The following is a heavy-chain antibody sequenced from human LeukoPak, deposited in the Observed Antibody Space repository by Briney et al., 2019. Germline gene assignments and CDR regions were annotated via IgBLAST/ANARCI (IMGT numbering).Heavy chain of an antibody. CDR3: ATPRITTYPDAFDI. CDR1: GYTFTSYY. CDR2: INPSGGST. V-gene: IGHV1-46*01. D-gene: IGHD3-22*01. J-gene: IGHJ3*02. Sequence: ASVKVSCKASGYTFTSYYMHWVRQAPGQGLEWMGIINPSGGSTSYAQKFQGRVTMTKDTSTDTAYMELSSLRSEDTAVYYCATPRITTYPDAFDIWGQGTMVTVSS.